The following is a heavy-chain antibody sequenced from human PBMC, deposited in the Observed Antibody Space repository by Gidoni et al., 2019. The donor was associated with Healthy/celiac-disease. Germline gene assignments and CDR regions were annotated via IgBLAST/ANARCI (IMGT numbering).Heavy chain of an antibody. V-gene: IGHV3-15*07. CDR3: TTTIFGVVITRDY. D-gene: IGHD3-3*01. Sequence: EVQLVESGGGLVKPGGSLRLSCAASGFPFSNAWMNWVRQAPGKGLEWVGRIKSKTDGGTTDYAAPVKGRFTISRDDSKNTLYLQMNSLKTEDTAVYYCTTTIFGVVITRDYWGQGTLVTVSS. J-gene: IGHJ4*02. CDR1: GFPFSNAW. CDR2: IKSKTDGGTT.